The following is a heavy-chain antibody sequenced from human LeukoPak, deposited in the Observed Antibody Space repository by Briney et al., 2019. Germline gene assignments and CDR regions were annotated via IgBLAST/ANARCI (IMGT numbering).Heavy chain of an antibody. V-gene: IGHV3-21*01. CDR3: ARDLGTTGWHTFDY. D-gene: IGHD6-19*01. CDR1: GFTFSSYS. Sequence: GGSLRLSCAASGFTFSSYSMNWVRQAPGKGLEWVSSISSSSSYIYYADSVKGRFTISRDNAKNSLYLQMNSLRAEDTAVYYCARDLGTTGWHTFDYWGQGTLVTVSS. J-gene: IGHJ4*02. CDR2: ISSSSSYI.